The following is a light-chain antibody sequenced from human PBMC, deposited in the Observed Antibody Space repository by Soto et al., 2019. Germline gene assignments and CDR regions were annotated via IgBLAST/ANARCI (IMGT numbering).Light chain of an antibody. CDR1: PSNVGGYNL. V-gene: IGLV2-23*01. CDR2: EGT. Sequence: QSALTKPASVSGSPGQSITISCTGTPSNVGGYNLVSWYQQHPGRAPELIIYEGTQRPSGVSARFSGSKSGNTASLTISGLQADDEADYYCCSYAGNGYVFGTGTKLTVL. CDR3: CSYAGNGYV. J-gene: IGLJ1*01.